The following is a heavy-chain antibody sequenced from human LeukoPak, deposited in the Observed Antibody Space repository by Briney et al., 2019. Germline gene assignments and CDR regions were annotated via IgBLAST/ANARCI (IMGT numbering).Heavy chain of an antibody. CDR2: ISGSGGST. J-gene: IGHJ4*02. CDR1: GFTFSSYA. D-gene: IGHD5-18*01. CDR3: AKTQGIQLWLHLVY. Sequence: GGSLRLSCAASGFTFSSYAMSRVRQAPGKGLEWVSAISGSGGSTYYADSVKGRFTISRDNSKNTLYLQMNSLRAEDTAVYYCAKTQGIQLWLHLVYWGQGTLVTVSS. V-gene: IGHV3-23*01.